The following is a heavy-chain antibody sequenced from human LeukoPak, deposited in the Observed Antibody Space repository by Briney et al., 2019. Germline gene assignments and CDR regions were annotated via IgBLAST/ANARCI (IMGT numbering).Heavy chain of an antibody. Sequence: GGSLRLSCAASGFTVSSNYMSWVRQAPGKGLEWVSVIYSGGSTYYADSVKGRFTISRDNSKNTLYLQMNSLRAEDTAVYYCARVLEGDSSSWYGGGYYFDYWGQGTLVTVSS. D-gene: IGHD6-13*01. J-gene: IGHJ4*02. CDR2: IYSGGST. CDR1: GFTVSSNY. V-gene: IGHV3-66*01. CDR3: ARVLEGDSSSWYGGGYYFDY.